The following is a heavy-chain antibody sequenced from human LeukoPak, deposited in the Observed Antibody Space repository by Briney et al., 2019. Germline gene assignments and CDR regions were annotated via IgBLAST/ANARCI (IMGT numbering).Heavy chain of an antibody. V-gene: IGHV4-39*07. CDR1: GASINSGSNY. D-gene: IGHD5-18*01. J-gene: IGHJ3*02. Sequence: SETLSLTCRVSGASINSGSNYWGWIRQPPGKTLEWIGSIYSSGSTYYNPSPKSRVIIMIDTPKNHFSLTLSSVTAADTAVYYCARSDGYGLVGIWGQGTMVTVSS. CDR2: IYSSGST. CDR3: ARSDGYGLVGI.